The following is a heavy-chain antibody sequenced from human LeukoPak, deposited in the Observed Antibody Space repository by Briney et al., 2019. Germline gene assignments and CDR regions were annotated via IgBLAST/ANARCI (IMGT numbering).Heavy chain of an antibody. V-gene: IGHV1-2*02. CDR3: ARGGELQLWFDY. J-gene: IGHJ4*02. Sequence: VASVKVSCKASGYTFTGYYMHWVRQAPGQRLEWMGWINPNSGGTSYAQKFQGRVTMTRDTSISTAYMELSRLRSDDTAVYYCARGGELQLWFDYWGQGTLVTVSS. CDR2: INPNSGGT. CDR1: GYTFTGYY. D-gene: IGHD5-18*01.